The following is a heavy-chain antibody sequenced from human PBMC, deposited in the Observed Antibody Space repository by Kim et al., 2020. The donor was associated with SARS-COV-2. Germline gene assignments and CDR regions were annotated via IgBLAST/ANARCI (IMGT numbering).Heavy chain of an antibody. Sequence: NIYYEDSVKGRFTISRDNAKNSLYLQMNSLRDEDTAVYYCARGGLPSDYWGQGTLVTVSS. CDR3: ARGGLPSDY. J-gene: IGHJ4*02. V-gene: IGHV3-48*02. CDR2: NI.